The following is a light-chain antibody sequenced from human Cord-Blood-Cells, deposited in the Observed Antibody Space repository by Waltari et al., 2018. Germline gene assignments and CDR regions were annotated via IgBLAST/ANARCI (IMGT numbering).Light chain of an antibody. CDR2: ASS. CDR1: QSISSY. V-gene: IGKV1-39*01. J-gene: IGKJ1*01. CDR3: QQSYSTPPT. Sequence: DIQMTQSPSSLSASVGDRVTITCRASQSISSYLNWYQQKPGKAPKLLIYASSSLQSVVPSRFSGSGSGTGFTLTISSLQPEYFATYYCQQSYSTPPTFGQGTKVEIK.